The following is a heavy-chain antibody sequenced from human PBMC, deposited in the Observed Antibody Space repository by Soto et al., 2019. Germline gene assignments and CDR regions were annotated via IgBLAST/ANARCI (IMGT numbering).Heavy chain of an antibody. J-gene: IGHJ5*02. V-gene: IGHV3-11*01. CDR3: ARVDPPAKS. D-gene: IGHD2-2*01. CDR1: GFTFSGYY. Sequence: PGGPLRLSSAASGFTFSGYYLGWIRQAPGKGLEWVSYISSSGSTIYYADSVKGRFTISRDNAKNSLYLQMNSLRAEDTAVYYCARVDPPAKSWGQGTLVTVSS. CDR2: ISSSGSTI.